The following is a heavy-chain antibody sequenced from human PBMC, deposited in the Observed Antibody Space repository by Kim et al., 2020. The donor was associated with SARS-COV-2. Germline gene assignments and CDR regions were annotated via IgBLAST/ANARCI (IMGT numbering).Heavy chain of an antibody. J-gene: IGHJ4*02. CDR1: GFTFRNYG. V-gene: IGHV3-30*03. CDR3: ATGPHSAIILSYSDY. D-gene: IGHD3-10*01. Sequence: GGSLRLSCAASGFTFRNYGMHWVRQAPGKGLEWVAVTSYNGNKRYYADSVKGRFTISRDNSKNTLYLEMSSLRAEDTAVYYCATGPHSAIILSYSDYWGQGTVVTVSS. CDR2: TSYNGNKR.